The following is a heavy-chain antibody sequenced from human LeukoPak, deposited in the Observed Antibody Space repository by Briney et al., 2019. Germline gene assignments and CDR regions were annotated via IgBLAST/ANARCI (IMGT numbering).Heavy chain of an antibody. J-gene: IGHJ6*02. Sequence: SQTLSLTCVISGDSVSSDSATWTWIRQSPSRGLEWLGRTYYRSRWYNDYAISVKGRISIKPVTSKNQFSLQMNSVIPGDTAVYFCARGVQYYDILTGSYFYFMDVWGQGTTVTVSS. CDR1: GDSVSSDSAT. V-gene: IGHV6-1*01. CDR2: TYYRSRWYN. CDR3: ARGVQYYDILTGSYFYFMDV. D-gene: IGHD3-9*01.